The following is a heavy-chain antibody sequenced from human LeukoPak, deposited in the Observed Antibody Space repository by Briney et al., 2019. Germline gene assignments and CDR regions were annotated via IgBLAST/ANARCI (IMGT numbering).Heavy chain of an antibody. CDR2: ISSSSSYI. D-gene: IGHD6-13*01. CDR3: ARARSWSDAFDI. CDR1: GFTFSSYS. J-gene: IGHJ3*02. V-gene: IGHV3-21*01. Sequence: PGGSLRLSCAASGFTFSSYSMNWVRQAPGKGLEWVSSISSSSSYIYYADSVKGRFTISRDNAKNSLYLQMNSLRAEDTAVYYCARARSWSDAFDIWGQGTMVTVSS.